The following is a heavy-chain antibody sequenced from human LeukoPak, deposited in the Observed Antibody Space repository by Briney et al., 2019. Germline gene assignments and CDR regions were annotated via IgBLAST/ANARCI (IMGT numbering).Heavy chain of an antibody. Sequence: PGGSLRLSCAASGFTFRSYWMSWVRQAPGKGLEWVANINQGGSVQYYMDSVKGRFTISRDDAKNSLYVQMSSLRDEDTAVYYCARVEYSGWNLEYWGQGTLVTVSS. V-gene: IGHV3-7*01. J-gene: IGHJ4*02. D-gene: IGHD5-12*01. CDR3: ARVEYSGWNLEY. CDR2: INQGGSVQ. CDR1: GFTFRSYW.